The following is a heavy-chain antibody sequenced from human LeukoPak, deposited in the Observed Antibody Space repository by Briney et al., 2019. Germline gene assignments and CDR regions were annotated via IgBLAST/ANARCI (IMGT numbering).Heavy chain of an antibody. V-gene: IGHV5-51*01. CDR1: GYSFTSYW. CDR3: ARFQYDSSGYLPHDASDI. D-gene: IGHD3-22*01. Sequence: GESLKISCKGSGYSFTSYWIGWVRQMPGKGLEWMGIIYPGDSDTRYSPSFQGQVTISADKSISTAYLQWSSLKASDTAMYYCARFQYDSSGYLPHDASDIWGQGTMVTVSS. J-gene: IGHJ3*02. CDR2: IYPGDSDT.